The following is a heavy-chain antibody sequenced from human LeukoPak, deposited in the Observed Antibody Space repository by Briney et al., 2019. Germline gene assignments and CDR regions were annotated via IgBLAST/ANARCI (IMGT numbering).Heavy chain of an antibody. V-gene: IGHV1-46*01. Sequence: ASVKVSCKASGYTFTSYYMHWVRQAPGQGLDGMGIINPSGGSTSYAQKLQGRVTMTTDTSTSTAYMELRSLRSDDTAVYYCARDYSAASNFWSGYRRPYFDYWGQGTLVTVSS. CDR1: GYTFTSYY. CDR3: ARDYSAASNFWSGYRRPYFDY. D-gene: IGHD3-3*01. CDR2: INPSGGST. J-gene: IGHJ4*02.